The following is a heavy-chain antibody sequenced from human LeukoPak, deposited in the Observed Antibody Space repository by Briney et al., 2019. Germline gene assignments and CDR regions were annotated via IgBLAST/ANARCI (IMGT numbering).Heavy chain of an antibody. V-gene: IGHV1-18*01. CDR2: ISAYNGNT. CDR3: ARSLGSSGWETRWDY. D-gene: IGHD6-19*01. CDR1: GYTFTSYG. Sequence: ASVKASCKASGYTFTSYGISWVRQAPGQGLEWMGGISAYNGNTNYAQKLQGRVTMTTDTSTSTAYMELRSLRSDDTAVYYCARSLGSSGWETRWDYWGQGTLVTVSS. J-gene: IGHJ4*02.